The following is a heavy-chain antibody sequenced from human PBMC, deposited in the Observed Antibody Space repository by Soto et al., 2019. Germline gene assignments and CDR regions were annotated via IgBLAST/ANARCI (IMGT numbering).Heavy chain of an antibody. V-gene: IGHV3-21*01. J-gene: IGHJ4*02. CDR3: ARNPKYRFLEWLPFDY. CDR1: GFTISSYE. CDR2: ISSSSSYI. Sequence: VVSMRVSCAAAGFTISSYEMNWLRQDPGKGLEWVSSISSSSSYIYYADSVKGRSTISRDNAKNSLYLQMNSLRAEDTAVYYCARNPKYRFLEWLPFDYWGQGTLVTVSS. D-gene: IGHD3-3*01.